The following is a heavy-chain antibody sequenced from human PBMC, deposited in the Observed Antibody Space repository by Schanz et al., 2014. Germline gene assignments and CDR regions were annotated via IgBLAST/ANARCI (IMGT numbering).Heavy chain of an antibody. CDR1: GFTLNNAW. V-gene: IGHV3-15*01. CDR3: TADLWFGAVWGVW. Sequence: EVQLVESGGGLVKPGGSLRLSCATSGFTLNNAWMNWVRQAPGKGLQWVARIKSKTDGGTRDYAAPVKGRFTISTDDSKNTVSLQMTSLQTEDTAVYYCTADLWFGAVWGVWWGQGTLVTVSS. D-gene: IGHD3-10*01. J-gene: IGHJ4*02. CDR2: IKSKTDGGTR.